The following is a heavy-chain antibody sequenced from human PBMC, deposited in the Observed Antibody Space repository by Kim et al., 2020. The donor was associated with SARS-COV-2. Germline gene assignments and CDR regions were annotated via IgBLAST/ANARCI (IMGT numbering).Heavy chain of an antibody. D-gene: IGHD3-9*01. CDR1: GFTFSSYA. CDR2: ISSNGGST. Sequence: GGSLRLSCSASGFTFSSYAMHWVRQAPGKGLEYVSAISSNGGSTYYADSVKGRFTISGDNSKNTLYLQMSSLRAEDTAVYYCVNGAYDILTGDAFDIWGQGTMVTVSS. J-gene: IGHJ3*02. V-gene: IGHV3-64D*06. CDR3: VNGAYDILTGDAFDI.